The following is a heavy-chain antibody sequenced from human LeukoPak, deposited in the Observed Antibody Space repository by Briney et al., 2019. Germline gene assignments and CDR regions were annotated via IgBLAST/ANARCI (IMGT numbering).Heavy chain of an antibody. CDR3: AREVDYVGDDY. J-gene: IGHJ4*02. CDR2: IIPIFGTA. V-gene: IGHV1-69*06. Sequence: ASVTVSFKASGGTFNIYAISWVRQAPGQGLEWMGGIIPIFGTANYAQKFQGRVTITADKSTSTAYMELSSLRSEDTAVYYCAREVDYVGDDYWGQGTLVTVSS. D-gene: IGHD3-16*01. CDR1: GGTFNIYA.